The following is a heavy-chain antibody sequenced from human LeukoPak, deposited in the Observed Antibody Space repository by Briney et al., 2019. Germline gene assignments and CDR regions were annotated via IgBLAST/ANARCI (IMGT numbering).Heavy chain of an antibody. Sequence: GGSLRLSCAASGFTFSSYGMHWVRQAPGKGLEWVAFIRYDGSNKYYADSVKGRFTISRDNSKNTLYLQMNSLRAEDMALYYCAKGALRFLEWLLFDHFDYWGQGTLVTVSS. D-gene: IGHD3-3*01. J-gene: IGHJ4*02. CDR3: AKGALRFLEWLLFDHFDY. CDR1: GFTFSSYG. V-gene: IGHV3-30*02. CDR2: IRYDGSNK.